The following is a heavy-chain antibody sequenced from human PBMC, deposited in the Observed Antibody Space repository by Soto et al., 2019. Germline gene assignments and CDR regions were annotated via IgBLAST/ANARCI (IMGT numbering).Heavy chain of an antibody. CDR2: INAGNGNT. Sequence: ALVKVSCNASGYTFTSSAMHLGSQAPGQRPEWMGWINAGNGNTKYSQKFQGRVTITRDTSASTAYMELSSLRSEDTAVYYCARDQDSSGWYALSFDYWGQGTLVTVSS. V-gene: IGHV1-3*01. CDR3: ARDQDSSGWYALSFDY. J-gene: IGHJ4*02. CDR1: GYTFTSSA. D-gene: IGHD6-19*01.